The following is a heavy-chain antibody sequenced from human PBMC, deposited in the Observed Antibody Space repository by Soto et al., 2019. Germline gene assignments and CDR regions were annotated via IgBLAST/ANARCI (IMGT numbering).Heavy chain of an antibody. V-gene: IGHV1-18*01. D-gene: IGHD3-22*01. J-gene: IGHJ4*02. CDR3: TRGPSDYYDNSGNYFLDY. CDR2: ISTYNGNT. CDR1: GYTFTTYG. Sequence: QVQLVQSGAEVKKPGASVKVSCKASGYTFTTYGMSWVRQAPGQGLDWMGWISTYNGNTKYAERLQGRVTMTTDTTTSTAYMELRLLRSYDTALYYCTRGPSDYYDNSGNYFLDYWGQGTLVTVSS.